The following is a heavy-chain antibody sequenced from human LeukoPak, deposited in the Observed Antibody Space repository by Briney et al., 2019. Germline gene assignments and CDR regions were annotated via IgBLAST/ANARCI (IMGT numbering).Heavy chain of an antibody. J-gene: IGHJ4*02. CDR2: IYYSEST. CDR1: GATLSNTDSY. CDR3: ARLTKGRYFDYIFDY. D-gene: IGHD3-9*01. Sequence: SGTLSLTCTVSGATLSNTDSYWGWIRQPPGKGLQWIGNIYYSESTYNNPSLSSRVSMSVDTSKNQFSLKMTSVTAADTAVYYCARLTKGRYFDYIFDYWGQGTLFTVST. V-gene: IGHV4-39*01.